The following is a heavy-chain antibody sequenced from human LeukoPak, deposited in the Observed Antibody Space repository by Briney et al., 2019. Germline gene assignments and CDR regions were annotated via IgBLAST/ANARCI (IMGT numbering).Heavy chain of an antibody. Sequence: GGSLTLSCAASGFIFSSDEMTWVRQAPGKGLESVSFISSSADTILYADSVKGRFTISRDNGKNALYLQMNSLRAEDTAVYYCTKERGSYWGQGTLVTVSS. CDR3: TKERGSY. V-gene: IGHV3-48*03. CDR2: ISSSADTI. J-gene: IGHJ4*02. CDR1: GFIFSSDE.